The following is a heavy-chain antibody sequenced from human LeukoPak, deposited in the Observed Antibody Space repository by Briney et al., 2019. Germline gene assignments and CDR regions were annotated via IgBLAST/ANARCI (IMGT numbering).Heavy chain of an antibody. CDR2: IIPIFGTA. D-gene: IGHD5-24*01. J-gene: IGHJ3*02. CDR1: GGTFSSYA. CDR3: AKDREMATGGFDI. Sequence: ASVKVSCKASGGTFSSYAISWVRQAPGQGLGWMGGIIPIFGTANYAQKFQGRVTITADESTSTAYMELSSLRSEDTAVYYCAKDREMATGGFDIWGQGTMVTVYS. V-gene: IGHV1-69*01.